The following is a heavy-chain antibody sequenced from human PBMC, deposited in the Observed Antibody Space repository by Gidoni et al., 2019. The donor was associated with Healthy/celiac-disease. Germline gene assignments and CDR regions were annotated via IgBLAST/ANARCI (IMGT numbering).Heavy chain of an antibody. CDR1: GGSFSGYY. D-gene: IGHD1-26*01. CDR2: INQSGST. CDR3: ASIARKWETRRRAFDI. V-gene: IGHV4-34*01. J-gene: IGHJ3*02. Sequence: QVQLQQWGAGLLKPSETLSLTCAVYGGSFSGYYWSWIRQPPGKGLEWIGEINQSGSTKYKPYIKSRVTISVDKSKNKFSLKLSSVTAADTAVYYCASIARKWETRRRAFDIWGKGTMVTVSS.